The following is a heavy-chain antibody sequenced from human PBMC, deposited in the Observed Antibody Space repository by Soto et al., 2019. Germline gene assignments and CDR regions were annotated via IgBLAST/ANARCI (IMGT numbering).Heavy chain of an antibody. J-gene: IGHJ3*02. D-gene: IGHD2-21*02. CDR3: SRGPNIVVMAAIMRDAFDI. CDR1: GFTFGDYA. CDR2: IRSKAYGGTT. V-gene: IGHV3-49*03. Sequence: GGSLRLSCTASGFTFGDYAMSWFRQAPGKGLEWVGFIRSKAYGGTTEYAASVKGRFTISRDDSKSIAYLQMNSLKTEDTAVYYFSRGPNIVVMAAIMRDAFDIWGQGTMVTVSS.